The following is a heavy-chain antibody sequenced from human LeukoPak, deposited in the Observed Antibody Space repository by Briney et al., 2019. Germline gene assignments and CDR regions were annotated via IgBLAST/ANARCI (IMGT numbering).Heavy chain of an antibody. CDR2: ISYDGSNK. D-gene: IGHD6-19*01. V-gene: IGHV3-30-3*01. Sequence: PGGSLRLSCAASGFTFSSYAMHWVRQAPGKGLEWVAVISYDGSNKYYADSVKGRFTISRDNSKNTLYLQMNSLRAEDTAVYYCARDTYSSGWYGYFDYWGQGTLVTVSS. CDR3: ARDTYSSGWYGYFDY. J-gene: IGHJ4*02. CDR1: GFTFSSYA.